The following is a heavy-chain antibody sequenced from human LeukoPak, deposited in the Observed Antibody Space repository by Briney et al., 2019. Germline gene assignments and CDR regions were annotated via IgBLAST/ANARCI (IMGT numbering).Heavy chain of an antibody. CDR2: IYSSGGT. CDR1: GGSISGTDLY. J-gene: IGHJ5*02. D-gene: IGHD3-3*01. Sequence: SETLSLTCTVSGGSISGTDLYWGWIRQLPGKGLEWIGSIYSSGGTYYNPSLKSRVTMSVETSKNQLSLKLRSVTAADTAVYYCARLERITIFGVVITPFDPWGQGTLVTVSS. V-gene: IGHV4-39*01. CDR3: ARLERITIFGVVITPFDP.